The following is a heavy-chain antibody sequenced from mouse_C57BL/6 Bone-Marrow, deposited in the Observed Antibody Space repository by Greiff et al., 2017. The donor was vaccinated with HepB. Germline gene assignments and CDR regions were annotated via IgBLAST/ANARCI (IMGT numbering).Heavy chain of an antibody. J-gene: IGHJ2*01. D-gene: IGHD6-2*01. CDR2: INPSSGYT. CDR3: ARSLDGASFDY. Sequence: QVQLQHSGAELARPGASVKMSCKASGYTFTSYTMHWVKQRPGQGLEWIGYINPSSGYTKYNQKFKDKATLTADKSSSTAYMQLSSLTSEDSAVYYCARSLDGASFDYWGQGTTLTVSS. CDR1: GYTFTSYT. V-gene: IGHV1-4*01.